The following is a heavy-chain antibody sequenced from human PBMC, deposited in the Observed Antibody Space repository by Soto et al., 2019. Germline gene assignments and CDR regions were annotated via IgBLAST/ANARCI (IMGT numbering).Heavy chain of an antibody. Sequence: SETLSLTCTVSGGSISSGGYYWSWIRQHPGKGLEWIGYIYYSGSTYYNPSLNSRATISVDTSKNQYFLKLSLVTDEDTADYFCARGWTSSPFDYCGQRTLVTVSS. D-gene: IGHD2-2*01. CDR2: IYYSGST. CDR1: GGSISSGGYY. V-gene: IGHV4-31*03. CDR3: ARGWTSSPFDY. J-gene: IGHJ4*02.